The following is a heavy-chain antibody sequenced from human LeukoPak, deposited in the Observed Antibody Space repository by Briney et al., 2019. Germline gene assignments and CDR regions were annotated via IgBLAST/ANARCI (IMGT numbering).Heavy chain of an antibody. CDR2: IRKKAYGGTT. CDR3: TTDPSTGLYYFDY. D-gene: IGHD2-2*01. Sequence: GGSLRLSCATSGFAFADSAMNWVRQAPGKGLEWVGFIRKKAYGGTTEYAASLEGRFTISRDDSRGIVYLQLNRLRTEDTAVYYCTTDPSTGLYYFDYLGQGTLVTVSS. CDR1: GFAFADSA. J-gene: IGHJ4*02. V-gene: IGHV3-49*04.